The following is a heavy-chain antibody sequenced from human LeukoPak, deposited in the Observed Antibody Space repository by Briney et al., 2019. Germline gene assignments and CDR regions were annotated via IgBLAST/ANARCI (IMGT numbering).Heavy chain of an antibody. D-gene: IGHD3-22*01. J-gene: IGHJ4*02. CDR2: ISWNSGSI. Sequence: PGGSLRLSCAASGFTFDDYGMSWVRQAPGKGLEWVSGISWNSGSIGYADSVKGRFTISRDNAKNSLYLQMNSLRAEDTALYYCARGGHYYDSSGYYYFDYWGQGTLVTVSS. V-gene: IGHV3-9*01. CDR1: GFTFDDYG. CDR3: ARGGHYYDSSGYYYFDY.